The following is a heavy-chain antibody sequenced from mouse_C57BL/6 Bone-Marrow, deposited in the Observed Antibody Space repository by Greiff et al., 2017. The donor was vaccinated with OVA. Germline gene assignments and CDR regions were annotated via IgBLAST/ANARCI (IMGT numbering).Heavy chain of an antibody. D-gene: IGHD1-1*01. V-gene: IGHV1-58*01. CDR2: IYIGNGYT. CDR1: GYTFTSYG. J-gene: IGHJ2*01. CDR3: ARPDLDYGSSILDY. Sequence: VQLKESGAELVRPGSSVKMSCKTSGYTFTSYGINWVKQRPGQGLEWIGYIYIGNGYTEYNEKFKGKATLTSDTSSSTAYMQLSSLTSEDSAIYFCARPDLDYGSSILDYWGQGTTLTVSS.